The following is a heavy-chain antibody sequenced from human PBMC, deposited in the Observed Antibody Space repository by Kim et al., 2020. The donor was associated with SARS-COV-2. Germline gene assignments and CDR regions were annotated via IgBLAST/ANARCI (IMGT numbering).Heavy chain of an antibody. V-gene: IGHV3-33*01. CDR2: IWYDGSNK. CDR3: ARGIAVAGIYYYYYGMDV. D-gene: IGHD6-19*01. Sequence: GGSLRLSCAASGFTFSSYGMHWVRQAPGKGLEWVAVIWYDGSNKYYADSVKGRFTISRDNSKNTLYLQMNSLRAEDTAVYYCARGIAVAGIYYYYYGMDVWGQGTTVTVSS. J-gene: IGHJ6*02. CDR1: GFTFSSYG.